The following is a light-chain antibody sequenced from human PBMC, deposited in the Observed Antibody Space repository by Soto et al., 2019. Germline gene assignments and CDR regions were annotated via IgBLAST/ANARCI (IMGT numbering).Light chain of an antibody. Sequence: DIQMTQSPSSLSASVGNRVSISCRASQDITNHLAWYQQKPGKAPKVLIYAASTLQPGVPSRFSGSGSGTDFTLSINSLQPDDVATYYCQNYASAPITFGQGTRLEIK. CDR1: QDITNH. V-gene: IGKV1-27*01. CDR3: QNYASAPIT. J-gene: IGKJ5*01. CDR2: AAS.